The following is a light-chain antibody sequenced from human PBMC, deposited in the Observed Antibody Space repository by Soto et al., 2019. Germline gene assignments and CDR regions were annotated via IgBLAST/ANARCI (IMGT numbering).Light chain of an antibody. CDR3: QQYNSYWWT. Sequence: DIQMTQSPSTLSASVGDRVTITCRASQSISSWLAWYQQKPGKAPKLLIYDASSLESGVPSRFSGSGSGTEFTLTISSLQPDDFAIYYCQQYNSYWWTFGQGTKVDIK. CDR2: DAS. J-gene: IGKJ1*01. CDR1: QSISSW. V-gene: IGKV1-5*01.